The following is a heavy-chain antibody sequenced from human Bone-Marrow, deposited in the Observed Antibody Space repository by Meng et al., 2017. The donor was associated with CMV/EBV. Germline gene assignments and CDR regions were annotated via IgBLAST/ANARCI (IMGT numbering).Heavy chain of an antibody. CDR2: IHDRMNT. CDR3: AGDDFLSGTVY. CDR1: GESISSNNW. J-gene: IGHJ4*02. D-gene: IGHD3-3*01. Sequence: SETLSLTCAVSGESISSNNWWSWVRQPPGKGLEWLGEIHDRMNTHYNPSLKSRVTMSIDKFKNQFSLELTSVTAADTAVYYCAGDDFLSGTVYWGQGTRGTVSS. V-gene: IGHV4-4*02.